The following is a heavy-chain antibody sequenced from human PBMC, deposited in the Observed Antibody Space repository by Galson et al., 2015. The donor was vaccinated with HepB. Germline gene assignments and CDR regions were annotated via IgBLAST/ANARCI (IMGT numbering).Heavy chain of an antibody. D-gene: IGHD6-19*01. CDR3: ARSVAGSFDY. J-gene: IGHJ4*01. CDR2: ITSDTRTI. Sequence: SLRLSCAAYGFTFNIYSMNWVRQAPGKGLEWVSYITSDTRTINYADSVKGRFTISRDNAKNSLFLQMNSLRDEDTAVYYCARSVAGSFDYWGHGTLVTVSS. CDR1: GFTFNIYS. V-gene: IGHV3-48*02.